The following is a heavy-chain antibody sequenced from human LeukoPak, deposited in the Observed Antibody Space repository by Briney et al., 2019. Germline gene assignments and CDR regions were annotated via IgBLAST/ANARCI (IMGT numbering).Heavy chain of an antibody. J-gene: IGHJ3*02. CDR2: ISDSGGST. CDR3: ARELREHGVFDI. V-gene: IGHV3-23*01. CDR1: GFTFSSYG. Sequence: PGGSLRLSCAASGFTFSSYGMSWVRQAPGKGLEWVSAISDSGGSTYYADSVKGRFTISRDNSKNTVYLQMNSLRVEDTAVYYCARELREHGVFDIWGQGIMVTVSS. D-gene: IGHD1-26*01.